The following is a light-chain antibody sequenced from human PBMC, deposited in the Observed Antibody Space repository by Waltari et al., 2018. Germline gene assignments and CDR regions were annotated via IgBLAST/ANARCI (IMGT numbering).Light chain of an antibody. CDR1: NIGNKN. Sequence: SYELTQPLSVSVALGQTARITSEGDNIGNKNVHGYQKKSGQDPVLVIYRDTERPSGIPEHFFCSNLGNTATLTISRAQVGDEADYYCQVYDSHTILFGGGTKLTVL. V-gene: IGLV3-9*01. CDR3: QVYDSHTIL. CDR2: RDT. J-gene: IGLJ2*01.